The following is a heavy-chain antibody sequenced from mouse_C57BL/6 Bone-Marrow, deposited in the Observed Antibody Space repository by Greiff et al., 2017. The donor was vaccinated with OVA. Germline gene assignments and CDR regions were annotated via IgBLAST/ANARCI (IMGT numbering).Heavy chain of an antibody. V-gene: IGHV1-81*01. CDR1: GYTFTSYG. CDR2: IYPRSGNT. J-gene: IGHJ3*01. Sequence: QVHVKQSGAELARPGASVKLSCKASGYTFTSYGISWVKQRTGQGLEWIGEIYPRSGNTYYNEKFKGKATLTADKSSSTAYMELRSLTSEDSAVYVCARGGLARFAYWGQGTLVTVSA. CDR3: ARGGLARFAY. D-gene: IGHD3-3*01.